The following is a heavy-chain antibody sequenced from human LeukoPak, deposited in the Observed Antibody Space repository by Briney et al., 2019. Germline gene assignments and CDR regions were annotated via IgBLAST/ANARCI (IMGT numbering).Heavy chain of an antibody. CDR1: GFTFSSYG. V-gene: IGHV3-30*03. Sequence: GGSLRLSCAASGFTFSSYGMHWVRQAPGKGLEWVAVISYDGSNKYYADSVKGRFTISRDNAKNSLYLQMNSLRAEDTAVYYCAILKRDLSHSLGDYWGRGTLVTVSS. D-gene: IGHD5-18*01. J-gene: IGHJ4*02. CDR2: ISYDGSNK. CDR3: AILKRDLSHSLGDY.